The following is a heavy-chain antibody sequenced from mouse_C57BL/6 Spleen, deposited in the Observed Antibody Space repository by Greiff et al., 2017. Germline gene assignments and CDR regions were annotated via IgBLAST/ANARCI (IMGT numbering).Heavy chain of an antibody. D-gene: IGHD2-1*01. J-gene: IGHJ1*03. CDR3: ALRYFDV. CDR2: IDLSDSYT. CDR1: GYTFTSYW. V-gene: IGHV1-50*01. Sequence: QVQLQQPGAELVKPGASVKLSCKASGYTFTSYWMQWVKQRPGQGLEWIGEIDLSDSYTNYNQKFKGKATLTVDTSSSTAYMQLSSLTSEDSAVYYCALRYFDVWGTGTTVTVSS.